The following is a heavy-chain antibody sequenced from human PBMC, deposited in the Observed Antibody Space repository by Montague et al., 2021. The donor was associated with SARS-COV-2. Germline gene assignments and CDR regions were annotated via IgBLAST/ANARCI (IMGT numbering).Heavy chain of an antibody. CDR2: SLYTGSAWYN. D-gene: IGHD3-10*01. CDR1: GDSVCVFGLG. V-gene: IGHV6-1*01. CDR3: ARHSYRTFDF. Sequence: CAISGDSVCVFGLGRNSEGHSSALHSHQLGVSLYTGSAWYNEYAESVKGRITINPDTPKNQFSLHLTSVTPEDTAVYYCARHSYRTFDFWGQGTLVTVSS. J-gene: IGHJ4*02.